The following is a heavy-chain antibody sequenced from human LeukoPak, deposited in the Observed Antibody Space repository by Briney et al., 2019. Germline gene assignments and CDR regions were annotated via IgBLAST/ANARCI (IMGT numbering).Heavy chain of an antibody. Sequence: GGSLRLSCVASGFSFSAYIMHWVRRAPGKGLEYVSAIRRDGSSTFYPNSVKGRFTISRDNSKSTLYLQMGSLRAEDTAVYYCTRRYGGHSGWAGYHDSWGQGTLVTVSS. CDR2: IRRDGSST. D-gene: IGHD6-19*01. CDR3: TRRYGGHSGWAGYHDS. V-gene: IGHV3-64*01. J-gene: IGHJ4*02. CDR1: GFSFSAYI.